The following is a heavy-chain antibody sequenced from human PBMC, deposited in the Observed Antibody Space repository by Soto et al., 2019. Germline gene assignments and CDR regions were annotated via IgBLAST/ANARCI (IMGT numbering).Heavy chain of an antibody. CDR3: ATRITVFGLLIPPFDP. V-gene: IGHV4-34*01. Sequence: SETLSLTCAVYGGSVNGYYWNWIRQPPGKGLGWIGEINHTGGTHYNPFLKSRVTTSVDTSKNQFSLRLSSVTAADTAIYYCATRITVFGLLIPPFDPWGQGTQVTVSS. CDR2: INHTGGT. D-gene: IGHD3-3*01. J-gene: IGHJ5*02. CDR1: GGSVNGYY.